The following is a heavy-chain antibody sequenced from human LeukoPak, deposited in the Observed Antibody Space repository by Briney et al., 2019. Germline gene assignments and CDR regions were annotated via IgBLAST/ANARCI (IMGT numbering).Heavy chain of an antibody. D-gene: IGHD4-17*01. CDR3: AKVVPIDYGDYSFDY. CDR2: INSDGSST. CDR1: GFTFSSYW. V-gene: IGHV3-74*01. Sequence: PGGSLRLSCAASGFTFSSYWMHWVRQAPGKGLVWVSRINSDGSSTSYADSVKGRFTISRDNAKNTLYLQMNSLRAEDTAVYYCAKVVPIDYGDYSFDYWGQGTLVTVSS. J-gene: IGHJ4*02.